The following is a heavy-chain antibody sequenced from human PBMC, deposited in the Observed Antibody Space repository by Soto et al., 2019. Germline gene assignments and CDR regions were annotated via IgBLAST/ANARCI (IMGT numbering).Heavy chain of an antibody. CDR3: AKADGSGYYDCSGYMDY. CDR1: GFTFSSYG. Sequence: QVQLVESGGGVVQPGRSLRLSCAASGFTFSSYGMHWVRQAPGKGLEWVAVISYDGSNKYYADSVKGRFTISRDNSKNTLYLQMNSLRAEDTAVYYCAKADGSGYYDCSGYMDYWGQGTLVTVSS. CDR2: ISYDGSNK. J-gene: IGHJ4*02. V-gene: IGHV3-30*18. D-gene: IGHD3-22*01.